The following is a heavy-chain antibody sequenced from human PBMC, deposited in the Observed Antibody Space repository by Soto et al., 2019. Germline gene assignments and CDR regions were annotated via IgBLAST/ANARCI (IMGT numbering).Heavy chain of an antibody. CDR3: ARDLEWSPSPLLLVYYGMDV. CDR2: IIPIFGTA. CDR1: GGTFSSYA. Sequence: GAAVKCSFKASGGTFSSYAISWVRQAPGQVLDCIGGIIPIFGTANYAQKFQGRVTITADKSTSTAYMELSSLRSEDTAVYYCARDLEWSPSPLLLVYYGMDVWGQGITVTVSS. V-gene: IGHV1-69*06. D-gene: IGHD3-3*01. J-gene: IGHJ6*02.